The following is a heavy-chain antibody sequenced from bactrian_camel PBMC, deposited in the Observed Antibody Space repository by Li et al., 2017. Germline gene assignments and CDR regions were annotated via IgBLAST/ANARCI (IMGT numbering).Heavy chain of an antibody. CDR1: GDTDGTKC. CDR2: IHTGGDI. J-gene: IGHJ4*01. D-gene: IGHD7*01. CDR3: ANIDWSFSPMY. Sequence: HVQLVESGGGSVKAGGSLRLSCSISGDTDGTKCMGWFRQAPGKDREDREGVAAIHTGGDISYADSVKGRFTIALDNAKTTLYLQLNNLKREDTAMYYCANIDWSFSPMYWGQGTQVTVS. V-gene: IGHV3S53*01.